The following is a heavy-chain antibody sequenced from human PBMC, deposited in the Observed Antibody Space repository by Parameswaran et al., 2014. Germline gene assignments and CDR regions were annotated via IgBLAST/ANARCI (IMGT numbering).Heavy chain of an antibody. Sequence: WIRQPPGKGLEWIGSIYYSGSTYYNPSLKSRVTISVDTSKNQFSLKLSSVTAADTAVYYCASGCSGGSCYSWAFDPWGQGTLVTVSS. CDR3: ASGCSGGSCYSWAFDP. CDR2: IYYSGST. V-gene: IGHV4-39*01. J-gene: IGHJ5*02. D-gene: IGHD2-15*01.